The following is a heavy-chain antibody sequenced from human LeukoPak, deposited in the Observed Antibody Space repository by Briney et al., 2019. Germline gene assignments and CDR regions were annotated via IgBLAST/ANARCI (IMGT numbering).Heavy chain of an antibody. D-gene: IGHD3-10*01. J-gene: IGHJ6*04. Sequence: GASVKVSCKASGGTFSSYAISWVRQAPGQGLEWMGGIIPIFGTANYAQKFQGRVTITADKSTSTAYMELSSLRSEDTAVYYCAREDTMVRGVINIDSYYGMDVWGKGTTVTVSS. CDR3: AREDTMVRGVINIDSYYGMDV. CDR2: IIPIFGTA. V-gene: IGHV1-69*06. CDR1: GGTFSSYA.